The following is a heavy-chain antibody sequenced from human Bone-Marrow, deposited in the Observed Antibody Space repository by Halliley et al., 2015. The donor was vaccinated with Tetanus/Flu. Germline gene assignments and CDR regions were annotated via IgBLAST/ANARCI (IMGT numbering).Heavy chain of an antibody. CDR2: ISGTGRTI. Sequence: LGWVSYISGTGRTIYYADSVKGRFTTSRDNAKNSLYLQMDRLRVEDTAVYYCARDQHGLYGMDVWGPGTTVIVSS. V-gene: IGHV3-48*03. CDR3: ARDQHGLYGMDV. J-gene: IGHJ6*02.